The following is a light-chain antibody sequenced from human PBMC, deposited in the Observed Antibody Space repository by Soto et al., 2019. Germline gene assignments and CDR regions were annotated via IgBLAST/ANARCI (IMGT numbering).Light chain of an antibody. J-gene: IGKJ1*01. CDR2: KAS. CDR3: QQYNSYSPT. V-gene: IGKV1-5*03. Sequence: DIQMTQSPYTLSASVGDRVTITCRASQSISTWLALYQQEPGKAPTLLIHKASSLQSGGPSRFSGSGSGTDFTLTISSLQHDDFATYYCQQYNSYSPTFGQGTMVDI. CDR1: QSISTW.